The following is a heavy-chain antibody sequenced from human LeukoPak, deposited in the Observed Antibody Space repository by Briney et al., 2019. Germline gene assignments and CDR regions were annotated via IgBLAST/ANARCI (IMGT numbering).Heavy chain of an antibody. D-gene: IGHD3-22*01. J-gene: IGHJ4*02. CDR1: GGSISSYY. CDR3: ARTGTGYDSSGYYPFPFDY. V-gene: IGHV4-59*01. CDR2: IYYSGST. Sequence: SETLSLTCTVSGGSISSYYWSWIRQPPGKGLEWIGYIYYSGSTNYNPSLKSRVTISVDTSKNQFSLKLSSVTAADTAVYYCARTGTGYDSSGYYPFPFDYWGQGTLVTVSS.